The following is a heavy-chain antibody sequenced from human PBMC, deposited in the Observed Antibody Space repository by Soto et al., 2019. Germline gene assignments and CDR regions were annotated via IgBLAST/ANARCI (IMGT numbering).Heavy chain of an antibody. CDR1: GGSVSQNYW. Sequence: SETLSLTCTVSGGSVSQNYWWSWVRQSPGKGLEWIGKVYHSGSTNYSPSLKSRVTMSVDKSKNQFSLRLTSVTAADTAVYYCARTSEAPDYFYGMDVWGQGTTVTVSS. CDR2: VYHSGST. J-gene: IGHJ6*02. D-gene: IGHD1-26*01. V-gene: IGHV4-4*02. CDR3: ARTSEAPDYFYGMDV.